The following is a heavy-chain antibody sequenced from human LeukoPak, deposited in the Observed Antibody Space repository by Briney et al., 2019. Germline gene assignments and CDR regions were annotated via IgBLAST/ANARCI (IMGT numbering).Heavy chain of an antibody. CDR3: ARGRSWYGDYYYGMDV. CDR1: GYTFTSYG. J-gene: IGHJ6*02. CDR2: ISAYNGNT. Sequence: ASVKVSCKASGYTFTSYGISWVRQAPGQGLEWMGWISAYNGNTNYAQKLQGRVTMATDTSTSTAYMELRSLRSDDTAVYYCARGRSWYGDYYYGMDVWGQGTTVTVSS. V-gene: IGHV1-18*01. D-gene: IGHD6-13*01.